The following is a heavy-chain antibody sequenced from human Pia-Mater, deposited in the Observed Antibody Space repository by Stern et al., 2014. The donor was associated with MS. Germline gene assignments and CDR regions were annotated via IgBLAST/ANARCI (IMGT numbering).Heavy chain of an antibody. CDR1: GFTFRSYG. CDR2: ISSSSSNI. J-gene: IGHJ3*01. V-gene: IGHV3-48*01. CDR3: ARDDVPMYGDNDAFDV. D-gene: IGHD4-17*01. Sequence: VQLVESGGGLVQPGGSLRLSCAASGFTFRSYGMNWVRQAPGKGLEWVSYISSSSSNIYYADSVKGRFTISRDTAQKSLVLQINSLRAEDTAVYYCARDDVPMYGDNDAFDVWGQGTMVTVSS.